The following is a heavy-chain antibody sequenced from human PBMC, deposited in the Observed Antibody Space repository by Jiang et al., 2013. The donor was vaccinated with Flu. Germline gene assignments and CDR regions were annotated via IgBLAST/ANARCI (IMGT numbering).Heavy chain of an antibody. CDR2: MSNSGST. J-gene: IGHJ4*02. Sequence: GPGLVKPSQTLSLTCTVSGGSISSSYWSWIRQSPGKGLEWIGFMSNSGSTDYNPSLMSRVTISVDTSKSQFSLKLRSVIVTDTAVYYCARVGFYFDSRASFELPVFDHWGQGTLVTVSS. CDR1: GGSISSSY. D-gene: IGHD3-22*01. CDR3: ARVGFYFDSRASFELPVFDH. V-gene: IGHV4-59*01.